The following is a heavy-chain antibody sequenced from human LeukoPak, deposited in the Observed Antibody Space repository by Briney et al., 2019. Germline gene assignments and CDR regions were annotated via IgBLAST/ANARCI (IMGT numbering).Heavy chain of an antibody. CDR3: ARPWGSGYMYYFDQ. D-gene: IGHD3-22*01. J-gene: IGHJ4*02. Sequence: SETLSLTCTVSGGSLSSSNNYWGWIRQPPGKGLEWIGGMFYSGSTHYNPSLKSRVTISVDTSKNQFSLKLSSVTAADTAVYYCARPWGSGYMYYFDQWGQGTLLTVSS. V-gene: IGHV4-39*01. CDR2: MFYSGST. CDR1: GGSLSSSNNY.